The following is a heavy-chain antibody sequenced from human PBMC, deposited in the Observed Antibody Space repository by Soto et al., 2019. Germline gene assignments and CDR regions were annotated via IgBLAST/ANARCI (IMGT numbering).Heavy chain of an antibody. Sequence: QVQLQESGPGLVKPSQTLSLTCTVSGGSISSGGYYWSWIRQHPGKGLEWIGYIYYSGSTYYNPSLKSRVTISVDTSKNQFSVELSSVTAADTAVYYCARVETYVHLGFDPWGQGTLVTVSS. CDR2: IYYSGST. CDR1: GGSISSGGYY. V-gene: IGHV4-31*03. J-gene: IGHJ5*02. D-gene: IGHD3-16*01. CDR3: ARVETYVHLGFDP.